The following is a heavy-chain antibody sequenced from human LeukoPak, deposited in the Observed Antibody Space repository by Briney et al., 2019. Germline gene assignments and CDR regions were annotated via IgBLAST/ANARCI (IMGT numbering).Heavy chain of an antibody. CDR3: ARARRYLGYCSGGSCYGYFDY. CDR1: GFTFSSYW. Sequence: GGSLRLSCAASGFTFSSYWMSWVRQAPGKGLEWVANIKQDGSEKYYVDSVKGRFTISRDDAKNSLYLQMNSLRAEDTAVYYCARARRYLGYCSGGSCYGYFDYWGQGTLVTVSS. CDR2: IKQDGSEK. D-gene: IGHD2-15*01. V-gene: IGHV3-7*01. J-gene: IGHJ4*02.